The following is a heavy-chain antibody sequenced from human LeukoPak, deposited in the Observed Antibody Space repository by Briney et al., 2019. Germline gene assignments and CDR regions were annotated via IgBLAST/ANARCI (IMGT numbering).Heavy chain of an antibody. CDR3: ARDPGVTGVSQHWHFDL. J-gene: IGHJ2*01. V-gene: IGHV4-59*01. CDR1: GGSISSYY. D-gene: IGHD3-10*01. CDR2: IYYSGST. Sequence: SETLSLTCTVSGGSISSYYWNWIRQPLGKGLEWIGYIYYSGSTNYNPSLKSRLTISADTSKNQFSLRLNSVTAADTAVYYCARDPGVTGVSQHWHFDLWGRGTLVTVSS.